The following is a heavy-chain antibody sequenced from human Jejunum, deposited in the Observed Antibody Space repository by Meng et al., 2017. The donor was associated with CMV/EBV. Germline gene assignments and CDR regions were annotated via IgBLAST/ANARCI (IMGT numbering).Heavy chain of an antibody. V-gene: IGHV3-21*02. D-gene: IGHD6-19*01. CDR3: AKWELISGLYHIAH. CDR1: GFTFSSYA. CDR2: LSRTGDI. Sequence: EVQLVECGGGLVKPGGSRRLSCAVSGFTFSSYAMNWVRQAPGKELEWISYLSRTGDIAYADSVKGRFTISRDNAKNSLYLQMNSLRAEDTAVYYCAKWELISGLYHIAHWGQGTLVTVSS. J-gene: IGHJ4*02.